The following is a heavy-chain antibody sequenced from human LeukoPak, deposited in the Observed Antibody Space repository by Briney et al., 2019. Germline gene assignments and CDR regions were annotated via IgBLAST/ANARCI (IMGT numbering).Heavy chain of an antibody. Sequence: SETLSLTCTVSGGSISSSSYYWGWIRQPPGEGLEWIGSIYYSGSTNYNPSLKSRVTISVDTSKNQFSLKLSSVTAADTAVYYCARHPIAVAGTGWFDPWGQGTLVTVSS. J-gene: IGHJ5*02. CDR1: GGSISSSSYY. CDR2: IYYSGST. CDR3: ARHPIAVAGTGWFDP. V-gene: IGHV4-39*01. D-gene: IGHD6-19*01.